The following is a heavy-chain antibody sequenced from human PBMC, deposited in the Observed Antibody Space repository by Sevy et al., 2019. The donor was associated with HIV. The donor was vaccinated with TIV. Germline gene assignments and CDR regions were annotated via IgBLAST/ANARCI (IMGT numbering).Heavy chain of an antibody. J-gene: IGHJ5*02. V-gene: IGHV4-61*01. D-gene: IGHD6-19*01. CDR2: IYYSGST. CDR1: GGSVSSGSYY. CDR3: ARAPLIAVAGTGWFDP. Sequence: SETLSLTCTVSGGSVSSGSYYWSWIRQPPGKGLEWIGYIYYSGSTNYHPSLKSRVTISVDTSKNQFSLKLSSVTAADTAVYYCARAPLIAVAGTGWFDPWGQGTLVTVSS.